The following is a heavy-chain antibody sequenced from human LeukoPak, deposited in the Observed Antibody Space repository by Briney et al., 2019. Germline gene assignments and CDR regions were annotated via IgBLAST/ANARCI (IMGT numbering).Heavy chain of an antibody. Sequence: PGRSLRLSCAASGFTFSTYAMHWVRQAPGKGLEWVAVISYDGSSKYYADSVKGRFTISRDNSKNTLYLQMNSLRAEDTAVYYCARDPYGDYWFDPWGQGTLVTVSS. V-gene: IGHV3-30*04. J-gene: IGHJ5*02. CDR3: ARDPYGDYWFDP. CDR2: ISYDGSSK. CDR1: GFTFSTYA. D-gene: IGHD4-17*01.